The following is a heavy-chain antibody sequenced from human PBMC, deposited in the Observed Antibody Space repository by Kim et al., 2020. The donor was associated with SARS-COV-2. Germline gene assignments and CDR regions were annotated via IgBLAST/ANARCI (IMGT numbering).Heavy chain of an antibody. CDR3: ARQRVYGSGIH. Sequence: SETLSLTCTVSGGSISSYYWSWIRQPPGKGLEWIGYIYYSGSTNYNPSLKSRVTISVDTSKNQFSLKLSSVTAADTAVYYCARQRVYGSGIHWGQGTLVT. D-gene: IGHD3-10*01. J-gene: IGHJ4*02. CDR1: GGSISSYY. CDR2: IYYSGST. V-gene: IGHV4-59*08.